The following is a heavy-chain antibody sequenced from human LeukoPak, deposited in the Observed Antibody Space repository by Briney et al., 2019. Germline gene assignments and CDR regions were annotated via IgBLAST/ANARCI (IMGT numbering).Heavy chain of an antibody. V-gene: IGHV1-18*01. Sequence: ASVKVSCKASGYTFTSYGISWVRQAPGQGLEWMGWISAYNGNTNYAQKLQGRVTMTTDTSTSTAYMEPRSLRSDDTAVYYCARTPTYYYYMDVWGKGTTVTVSS. CDR3: ARTPTYYYYMDV. CDR1: GYTFTSYG. CDR2: ISAYNGNT. D-gene: IGHD4-17*01. J-gene: IGHJ6*03.